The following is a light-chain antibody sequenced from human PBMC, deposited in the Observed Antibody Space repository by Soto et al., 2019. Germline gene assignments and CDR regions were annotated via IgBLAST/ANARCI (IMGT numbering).Light chain of an antibody. CDR2: AAS. CDR1: QSISSY. V-gene: IGKV1-17*01. CDR3: LQHNSYPLT. J-gene: IGKJ1*01. Sequence: DIQMTQSPSSLSASVGDRVTITCRASQSISSYLNWYQQKPGKAPKRLIYAASSLQSGVPSRFSGSGSGTEFTLTISSLQPEDFATYYCLQHNSYPLTFGQGTKVEIK.